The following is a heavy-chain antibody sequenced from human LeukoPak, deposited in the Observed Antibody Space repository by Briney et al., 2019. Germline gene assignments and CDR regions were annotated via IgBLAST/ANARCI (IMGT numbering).Heavy chain of an antibody. V-gene: IGHV1-8*01. CDR3: ARGRNTMVRGVIDDY. CDR1: GYTFTSYD. Sequence: ASVKVSCKASGYTFTSYDINWVRQATGQGLEWMGWMNPNSGNTGYAQKFQGRVTMTRNTSISTAYMELSSLRSEDTAVCYCARGRNTMVRGVIDDYWGQGTLVTVSS. D-gene: IGHD3-10*01. J-gene: IGHJ4*02. CDR2: MNPNSGNT.